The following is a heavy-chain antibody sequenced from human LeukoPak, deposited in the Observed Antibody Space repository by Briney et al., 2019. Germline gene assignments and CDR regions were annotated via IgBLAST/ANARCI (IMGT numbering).Heavy chain of an antibody. CDR3: ARDSEGSGNPTLFDY. J-gene: IGHJ4*02. CDR2: IIPIFGTA. V-gene: IGHV1-69*13. D-gene: IGHD3-10*01. Sequence: GASVKVSCKASGGTFSSYAISWVRQAPGQGLEWMGGIIPIFGTANYAQKFQGRVTITADESTSTAYMELSSLRSEDTAVYYCARDSEGSGNPTLFDYWGQGTLVTVSS. CDR1: GGTFSSYA.